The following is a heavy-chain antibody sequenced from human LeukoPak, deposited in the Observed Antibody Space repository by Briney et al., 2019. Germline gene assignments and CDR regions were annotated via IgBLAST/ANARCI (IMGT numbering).Heavy chain of an antibody. D-gene: IGHD4-23*01. CDR1: GFTFDDYA. V-gene: IGHV3-9*01. J-gene: IGHJ4*02. Sequence: PGGPLRLSCAASGFTFDDYAMHWVRQAPGKGLEWVAGISWQSDSVDYADSVKGRFTISRDNAKNSLYLQMNSLRPDDTALYYCAKDWSYGGNSWKYFGSWGQGILVTVSS. CDR3: AKDWSYGGNSWKYFGS. CDR2: ISWQSDSV.